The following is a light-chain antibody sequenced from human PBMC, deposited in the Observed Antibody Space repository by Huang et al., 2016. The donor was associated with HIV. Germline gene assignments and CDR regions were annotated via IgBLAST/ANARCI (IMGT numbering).Light chain of an antibody. Sequence: EIVMTQSPATLSVSPGERATLFCRASQSVSTNLAWYQQKFGQAPRLFIYGSVTRATGIPARFIGSGSGTEFTLTIGNLQSEDFAVYYCQQYNNWPPPFGGGTKVEIK. J-gene: IGKJ4*01. CDR1: QSVSTN. V-gene: IGKV3-15*01. CDR2: GSV. CDR3: QQYNNWPPP.